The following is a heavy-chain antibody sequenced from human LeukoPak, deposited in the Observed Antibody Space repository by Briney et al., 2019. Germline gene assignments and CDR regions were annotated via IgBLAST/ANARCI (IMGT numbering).Heavy chain of an antibody. J-gene: IGHJ6*03. Sequence: GGSLRLSCTASGFIYKTYSMTWVRQAPGKGLEWVSYISGGSKTIYYAESVKGRFTISRDNASNSVSLQMHTLRVDDTAVYYCVRTGEPYGDYNHYYYKDVWGKGTTVTVSS. CDR3: VRTGEPYGDYNHYYYKDV. V-gene: IGHV3-48*01. CDR1: GFIYKTYS. CDR2: ISGGSKTI. D-gene: IGHD4-17*01.